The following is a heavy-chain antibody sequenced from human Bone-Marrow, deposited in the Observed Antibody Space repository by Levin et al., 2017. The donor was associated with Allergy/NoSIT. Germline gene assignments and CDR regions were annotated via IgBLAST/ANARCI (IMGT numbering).Heavy chain of an antibody. V-gene: IGHV3-48*01. D-gene: IGHD6-19*01. CDR2: ITSSGGTI. CDR3: ARLREGVAGHMDV. Sequence: PGGSLRLSCAASGFTFSSFSMNWVRQAPGKGLEWVAYITSSGGTIYYADSVKGRLSISRDNAKNSLYLQMNSLTAEDTAVYFCARLREGVAGHMDVWGKGTTVTVSS. CDR1: GFTFSSFS. J-gene: IGHJ6*03.